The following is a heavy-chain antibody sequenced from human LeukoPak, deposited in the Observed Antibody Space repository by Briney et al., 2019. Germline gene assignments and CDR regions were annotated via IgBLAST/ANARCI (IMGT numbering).Heavy chain of an antibody. CDR2: IYYSGST. V-gene: IGHV4-30-4*01. J-gene: IGHJ5*02. D-gene: IGHD3-22*01. CDR1: GGSISSGDYY. CDR3: ARGVGYHSPFDP. Sequence: SETLSLTCTVSGGSISSGDYYWSWLRQPPGKGLEWIGYIYYSGSTYYNPSLKSRVTISVGTSKNQFSLKLSSVTAADTAVYYCARGVGYHSPFDPWGQGTLVTVSS.